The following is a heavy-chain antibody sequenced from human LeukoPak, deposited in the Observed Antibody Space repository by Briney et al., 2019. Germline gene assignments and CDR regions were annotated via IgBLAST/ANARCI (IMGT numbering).Heavy chain of an antibody. D-gene: IGHD3-9*01. V-gene: IGHV4-34*01. CDR1: GGSFGGYY. J-gene: IGHJ6*04. CDR2: INHSGST. CDR3: ARAPTLLRYFDWLSDV. Sequence: SETLSLTCAVYGGSFGGYYWSWIRQPPGKGLEWIGEINHSGSTNYNPSLKSRVTISVDTSKNQFSLKLSSVTAADTAVYYCARAPTLLRYFDWLSDVWGKGTTVTVSS.